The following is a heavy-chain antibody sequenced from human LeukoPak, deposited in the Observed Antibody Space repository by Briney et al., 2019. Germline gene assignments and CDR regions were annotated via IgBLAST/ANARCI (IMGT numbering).Heavy chain of an antibody. D-gene: IGHD3-10*01. J-gene: IGHJ6*03. Sequence: GGSLRLSCAASGFTFSSYGMHWVRQAPGKGLEWVAFIRSDGNYKYYADSVKGRFTISRDNSKNTLYVQMNSLRAEDTAVYYCARGLDFGSGSYYNAETQPRNYYYYYMDVWGKGTTVTVSS. CDR1: GFTFSSYG. CDR3: ARGLDFGSGSYYNAETQPRNYYYYYMDV. CDR2: IRSDGNYK. V-gene: IGHV3-30*02.